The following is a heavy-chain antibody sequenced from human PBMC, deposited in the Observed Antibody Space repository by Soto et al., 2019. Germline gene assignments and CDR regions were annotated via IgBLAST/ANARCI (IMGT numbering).Heavy chain of an antibody. CDR2: MDSSGSS. CDR1: GVSITSYK. Sequence: QVQLQESGPGLVKPSETLSLTCTVSGVSITSYKWSWIRQSPGKGLEWNAYMDSSGSSSYSPSLKIRVTMSVDTSRNQYFLQLKSATAADTAVYYCAREWSAFDYWGQGIVVTVSS. J-gene: IGHJ4*02. D-gene: IGHD2-15*01. V-gene: IGHV4-59*01. CDR3: AREWSAFDY.